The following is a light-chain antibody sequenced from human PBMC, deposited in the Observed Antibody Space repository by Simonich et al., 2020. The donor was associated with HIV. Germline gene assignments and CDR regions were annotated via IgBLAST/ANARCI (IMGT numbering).Light chain of an antibody. V-gene: IGKV1-5*03. Sequence: DIQMTQSPSTLSASVGDRVTITCRASQSISSYLNWYQQKPGKAPKLLIYKASSLESGVPSRCSGSGSGTEFTLTISSLQPDDFATYYCQQYNRYWTFGQGTKVEIK. CDR3: QQYNRYWT. CDR1: QSISSY. J-gene: IGKJ1*01. CDR2: KAS.